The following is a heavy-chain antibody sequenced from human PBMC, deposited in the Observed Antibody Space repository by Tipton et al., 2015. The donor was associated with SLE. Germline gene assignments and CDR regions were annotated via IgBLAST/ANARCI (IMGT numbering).Heavy chain of an antibody. CDR1: SGSIKNGSVY. J-gene: IGHJ4*02. V-gene: IGHV4-61*02. CDR3: ARYRGDLQVFDY. D-gene: IGHD3-16*01. CDR2: VDTSGSV. Sequence: TLSLTCSVSSGSIKNGSVYWSWLRQPAGKGLELIGRVDTSGSVKFNPTLKSRVTMSLDTSKNQVSLKLTSVTAADTAVYYCARYRGDLQVFDYWGQGTLITVSS.